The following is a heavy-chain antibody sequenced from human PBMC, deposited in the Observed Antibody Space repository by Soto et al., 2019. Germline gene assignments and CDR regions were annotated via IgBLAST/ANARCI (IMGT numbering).Heavy chain of an antibody. Sequence: PGGSLRLFCAASGFTFSSYAMSWVRQAPGKGLEWVSAISGSGGSTYYADSVKGRFTISRDNSKNTLYLQMNGLRAEDTAVYYCCSKDYYYGMDVWGQGTTVTVSS. V-gene: IGHV3-23*01. CDR3: CSKDYYYGMDV. CDR2: ISGSGGST. J-gene: IGHJ6*02. CDR1: GFTFSSYA. D-gene: IGHD2-2*01.